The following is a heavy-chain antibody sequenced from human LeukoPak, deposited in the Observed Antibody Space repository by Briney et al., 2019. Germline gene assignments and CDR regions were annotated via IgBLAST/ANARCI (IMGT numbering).Heavy chain of an antibody. CDR2: IYSSGST. V-gene: IGHV4-4*07. D-gene: IGHD6-13*01. CDR1: GGSISSYY. Sequence: PLETLSLTCTVSGGSISSYYWSWVRQPAGKGLEWIGRIYSSGSTNYNPSLKSRVTMSVDTSKNQLSLNLSSVTAADTALYYCARYGYSSSAFDYWGQGTLITVSS. CDR3: ARYGYSSSAFDY. J-gene: IGHJ4*02.